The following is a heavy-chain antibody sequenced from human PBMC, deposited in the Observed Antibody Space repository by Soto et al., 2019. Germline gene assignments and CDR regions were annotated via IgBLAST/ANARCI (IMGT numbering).Heavy chain of an antibody. Sequence: PGGSLRLSCAASGFTFSSYAMSWVRQAPETGLEWVAGIVSGDDGAFYSDSVKGRFTISRDNSRNTVYLQMNSLRAEDAAVYYCAREWAAFGQPYLDYWGQGILVTVSS. V-gene: IGHV3-23*01. CDR2: IVSGDDGA. CDR1: GFTFSSYA. J-gene: IGHJ4*02. CDR3: AREWAAFGQPYLDY. D-gene: IGHD3-3*02.